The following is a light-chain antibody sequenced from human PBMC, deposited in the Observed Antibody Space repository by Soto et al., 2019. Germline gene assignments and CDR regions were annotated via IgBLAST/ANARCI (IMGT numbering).Light chain of an antibody. Sequence: QSALTQPASVSGSLGQSITISCIGTSSNIGSYNLVSWYQHQPGKAPKIMIFEGSKRPSGVSNRFSGSRSGNTASLTISGLQAEDEADYYCSSYTTSSTLNVVFGGGTKLTVL. J-gene: IGLJ2*01. CDR2: EGS. CDR1: SSNIGSYNL. CDR3: SSYTTSSTLNVV. V-gene: IGLV2-14*02.